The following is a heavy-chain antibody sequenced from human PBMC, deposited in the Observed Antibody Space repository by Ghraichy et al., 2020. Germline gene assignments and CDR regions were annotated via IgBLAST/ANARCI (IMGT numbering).Heavy chain of an antibody. CDR2: ISGVGGTT. Sequence: GGSLRLSCAASGFSFDDHAMHWVRQAPGKGLEWVSSISGVGGTTYYADSVKGRFTISRDNTKNSLFLQMNSLRTEDTALYYCTKDRHWSGYYARSGIAYWGQGTRVTVSS. CDR1: GFSFDDHA. D-gene: IGHD3-3*01. J-gene: IGHJ4*02. V-gene: IGHV3-43*02. CDR3: TKDRHWSGYYARSGIAY.